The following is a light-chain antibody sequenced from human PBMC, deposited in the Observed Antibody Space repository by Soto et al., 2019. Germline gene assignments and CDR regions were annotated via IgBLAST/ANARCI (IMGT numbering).Light chain of an antibody. J-gene: IGKJ3*01. CDR1: QDSKTF. Sequence: DIQVTQSPPSLSASVGDRVTVTCQASQDSKTFLNWFQQRPGEAPKLLIYATSNLEPGVPSRFSGRQSGTDFILPISSRQQEDDCTYYYQLSDNQPDCTFGPGTKVNI. V-gene: IGKV1-33*01. CDR3: QLSDNQPDCT. CDR2: ATS.